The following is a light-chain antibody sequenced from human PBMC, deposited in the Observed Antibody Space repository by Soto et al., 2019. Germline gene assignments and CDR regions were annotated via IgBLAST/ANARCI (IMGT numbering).Light chain of an antibody. CDR1: QSISTW. J-gene: IGKJ1*01. CDR3: QQYSSYEWT. V-gene: IGKV1-5*03. CDR2: MAS. Sequence: DLQMTQSPSTLSASVGDRVTITCRASQSISTWLAWYQHKPGKAPNLLIYMASSLERGVPSRFSGSGSGTEFTLTISSLQPDDYATYYCQQYSSYEWTFGQGTKVEI.